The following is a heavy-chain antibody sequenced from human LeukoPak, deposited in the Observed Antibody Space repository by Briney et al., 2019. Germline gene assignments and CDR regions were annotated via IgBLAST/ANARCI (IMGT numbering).Heavy chain of an antibody. D-gene: IGHD1-26*01. J-gene: IGHJ4*02. CDR1: GYTFTSYD. V-gene: IGHV1-8*02. Sequence: ASVKVSCKASGYTFTSYDINWVRQATGQGLEWMGWMNPNSGNTGYAQKFQGRVTMTRDTSISTAYMELSRLRSDDTAVYYCATVRSGSYLIDYWGQGTLVTVSS. CDR2: MNPNSGNT. CDR3: ATVRSGSYLIDY.